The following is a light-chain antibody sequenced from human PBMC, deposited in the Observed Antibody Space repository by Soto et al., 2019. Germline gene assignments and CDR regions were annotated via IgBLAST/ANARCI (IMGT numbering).Light chain of an antibody. CDR2: AAS. V-gene: IGKV1-12*01. CDR1: QGIDNW. CDR3: QQAIHFPLA. J-gene: IGKJ4*01. Sequence: DIQMTQSPSSVSASVGDSVTITCRASQGIDNWLAWYQQKPGMAPKLLISAASNLQSGDPTRFSGSVSGTDFSLTINSLQPEDFATYFCQQAIHFPLAFGGGTKVEI.